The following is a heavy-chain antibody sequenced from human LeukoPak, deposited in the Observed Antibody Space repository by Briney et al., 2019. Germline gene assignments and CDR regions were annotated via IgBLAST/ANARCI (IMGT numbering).Heavy chain of an antibody. CDR1: GFTVSSNY. Sequence: GGSLRLSCAASGFTVSSNYMSWVRQAPGKGLEWVSVIYGGGSTYYADSVKGRFTISRDTFENTVNLQMNSLRVEDTAVYYCARDGLDNGDFDYWGQGTLVTVYS. D-gene: IGHD4-17*01. CDR3: ARDGLDNGDFDY. V-gene: IGHV3-53*01. CDR2: IYGGGST. J-gene: IGHJ4*02.